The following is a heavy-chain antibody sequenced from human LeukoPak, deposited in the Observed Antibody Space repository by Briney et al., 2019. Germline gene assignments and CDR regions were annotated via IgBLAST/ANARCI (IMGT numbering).Heavy chain of an antibody. V-gene: IGHV4-59*08. D-gene: IGHD3-22*01. J-gene: IGHJ4*02. Sequence: SETLSLTCAVSGDSISSYYWSWIRQPPGKGLEWIGYIHYSGSTNYNPSLTSRVTISVDTSKNQFSLKLTSVTAADTAVYYCARHAIDGSGYYFDYFDYWGQGTLVTVSS. CDR1: GDSISSYY. CDR2: IHYSGST. CDR3: ARHAIDGSGYYFDYFDY.